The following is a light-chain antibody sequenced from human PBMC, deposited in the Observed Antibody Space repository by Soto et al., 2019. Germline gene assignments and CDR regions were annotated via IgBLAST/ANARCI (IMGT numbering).Light chain of an antibody. Sequence: EIVLTQSPATLSLSPGERATLSCRASQSVSSFLAWYQQKPGQAPRLLIYDASHRATGIPARFSGSGSGTDFTLTISSLEPDDFAVYYCQQFSSWPPTFGQGTKV. CDR2: DAS. CDR3: QQFSSWPPT. V-gene: IGKV3-11*01. CDR1: QSVSSF. J-gene: IGKJ1*01.